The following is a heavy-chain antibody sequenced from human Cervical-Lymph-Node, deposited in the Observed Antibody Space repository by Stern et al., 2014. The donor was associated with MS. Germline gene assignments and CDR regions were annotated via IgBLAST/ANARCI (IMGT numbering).Heavy chain of an antibody. CDR3: ARQRYFDY. J-gene: IGHJ4*02. CDR1: GYTFTSYW. Sequence: VQLVQSGPEVKRPGESLKISCQVSGYTFTSYWTGGVRQMPGKGREWMAFFFPGGSDFRSTPSFQGQVTISADKSSSTAYLQWNNLKASDTAIYYCARQRYFDYWGQGTLVTVSS. V-gene: IGHV5-51*01. CDR2: FFPGGSDF.